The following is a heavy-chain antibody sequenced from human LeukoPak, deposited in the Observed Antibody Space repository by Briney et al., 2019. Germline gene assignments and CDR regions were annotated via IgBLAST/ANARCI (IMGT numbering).Heavy chain of an antibody. Sequence: PGGSLRLSCAASGFTFSSYGMHWVRQAPGKGLEWVAFIRYDGSNKYYADSVKGRFTISRDNSKNTLYLQMNSLRAEDTAVYYCAKDPGDYGDYYYYGMDVWGQGTTVTVSS. D-gene: IGHD4-17*01. V-gene: IGHV3-30*02. CDR2: IRYDGSNK. CDR3: AKDPGDYGDYYYYGMDV. J-gene: IGHJ6*02. CDR1: GFTFSSYG.